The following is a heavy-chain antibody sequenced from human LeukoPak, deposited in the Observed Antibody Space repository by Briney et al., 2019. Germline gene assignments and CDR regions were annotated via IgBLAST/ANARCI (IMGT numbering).Heavy chain of an antibody. Sequence: SETLSLTCTVSGGSISSYYWSWIRRPPGKGLQWIGCIYYSGSTNYNPSLKSRVTISLDTSKNQFSLKLSSVTAADTAVYYCAREIPYLYYFDYWGQGTLVTVSS. CDR3: AREIPYLYYFDY. CDR1: GGSISSYY. J-gene: IGHJ4*02. CDR2: IYYSGST. V-gene: IGHV4-59*01.